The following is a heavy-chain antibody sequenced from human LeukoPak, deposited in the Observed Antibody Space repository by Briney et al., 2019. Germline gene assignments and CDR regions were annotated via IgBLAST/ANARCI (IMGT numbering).Heavy chain of an antibody. CDR3: TRRRLFYGDYSEDFDY. D-gene: IGHD4-17*01. CDR1: GFTFGDYA. V-gene: IGHV3-49*03. Sequence: GGSLRLSCTASGFTFGDYAMSSLRQAPRKGLEWVGFIRGKAYGGTTEYAASVKGRFTVSRDDSKSLAYLQMNSLKTEDTAVYYCTRRRLFYGDYSEDFDYWGQGTLVTVSS. J-gene: IGHJ4*02. CDR2: IRGKAYGGTT.